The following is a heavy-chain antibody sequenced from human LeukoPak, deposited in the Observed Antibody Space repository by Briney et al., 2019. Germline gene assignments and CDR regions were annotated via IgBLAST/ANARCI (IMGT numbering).Heavy chain of an antibody. CDR1: GGSISSYY. CDR2: IYYSRST. CDR3: ARSNYDFWSGPPGGEFDY. V-gene: IGHV4-59*01. J-gene: IGHJ4*02. Sequence: SETLSLTCTVSGGSISSYYWSWIRQPPGKGLEWIGYIYYSRSTNYNPSLKSRVTISIDTSKNQFSLKLSSVTAADTAVYYCARSNYDFWSGPPGGEFDYWGQGTLVTVSS. D-gene: IGHD3-3*01.